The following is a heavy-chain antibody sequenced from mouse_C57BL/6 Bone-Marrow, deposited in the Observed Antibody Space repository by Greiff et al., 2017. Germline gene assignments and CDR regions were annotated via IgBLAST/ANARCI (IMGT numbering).Heavy chain of an antibody. J-gene: IGHJ2*01. CDR2: IYPGGGYT. Sequence: QVQLQQSGAELVRPGTSVKMSCTASGYTFTNYWIGWAKQRPGHGLEWIGDIYPGGGYTNYNEKFKGKATLTADKSSSTAYMQFSSLTSEDSAIYYCARNDYGSSYVDWDEYYFDYWGQGTTLTVSS. D-gene: IGHD1-1*01. CDR3: ARNDYGSSYVDWDEYYFDY. V-gene: IGHV1-63*01. CDR1: GYTFTNYW.